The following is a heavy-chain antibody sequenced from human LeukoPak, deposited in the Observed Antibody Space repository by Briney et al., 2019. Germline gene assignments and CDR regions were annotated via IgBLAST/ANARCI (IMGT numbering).Heavy chain of an antibody. CDR1: GGSISSYP. V-gene: IGHV4-59*08. D-gene: IGHD3-10*01. Sequence: SETLSLTCIVSGGSISSYPWSWIRQPPGKGLEWIGYIYYSGNTSYNPSLKSRVTISADTSKNQVSLKLNSVTAADTAVYYCVGYGSGSYRGWFDPWGQGNLVIVSS. J-gene: IGHJ5*02. CDR2: IYYSGNT. CDR3: VGYGSGSYRGWFDP.